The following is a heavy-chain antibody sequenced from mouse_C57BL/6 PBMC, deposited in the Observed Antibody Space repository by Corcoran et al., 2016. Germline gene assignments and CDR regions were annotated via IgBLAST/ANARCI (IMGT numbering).Heavy chain of an antibody. J-gene: IGHJ3*01. Sequence: QIQLVQSGPELKKPGETVKISCKASGYTFTTYGMSWVKQAPGKGLKWMGWINTYSGVPTYADDFKGRFAFSLETSASTAYLQINNLKNEDTATYFCARWGGTGFAYWGQGTLVTVSA. V-gene: IGHV9-3*01. CDR1: GYTFTTYG. CDR3: ARWGGTGFAY. D-gene: IGHD4-1*01. CDR2: INTYSGVP.